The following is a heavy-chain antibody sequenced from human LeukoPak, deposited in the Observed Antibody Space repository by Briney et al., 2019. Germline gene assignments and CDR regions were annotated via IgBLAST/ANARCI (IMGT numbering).Heavy chain of an antibody. D-gene: IGHD3-10*01. CDR1: GGTFSSYS. CDR2: IVPIFGTA. V-gene: IGHV1-69*13. J-gene: IGHJ4*02. Sequence: ASVKVSCKASGGTFSSYSISWVRQAPGQGLEWMGGIVPIFGTADYAQKFQGRVTITADESTSTAYMELSSLRAEDTAVYYCAKDAFRVKMLMVRGPHYFDYWGQGTLVTVSS. CDR3: AKDAFRVKMLMVRGPHYFDY.